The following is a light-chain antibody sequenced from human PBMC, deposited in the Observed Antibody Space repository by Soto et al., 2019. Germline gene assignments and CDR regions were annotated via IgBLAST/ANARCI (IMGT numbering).Light chain of an antibody. V-gene: IGKV3-11*01. Sequence: EIVLTQSPVTLSLSPVERATLSCRASQSINNYLAWYQQKPGQPPRLLIYDASNRATAIPVRFSGSGSGTDFTLTISSLEPEDSAVYYCQYRGIWPPGATFGGGTKVEIK. CDR1: QSINNY. J-gene: IGKJ4*01. CDR3: QYRGIWPPGAT. CDR2: DAS.